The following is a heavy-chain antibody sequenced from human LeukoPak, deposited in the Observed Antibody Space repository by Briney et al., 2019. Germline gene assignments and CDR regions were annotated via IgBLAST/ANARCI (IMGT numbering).Heavy chain of an antibody. Sequence: SVKVSCKASGGTFSSYAISWVRQAPGQGLKWMGRIIPILGIANYAQKFQGRVTITTDESTSTAYMELSSLRSEDTAVYYCARGGGYSYGYANFDYWGQGTLVTVSS. CDR3: ARGGGYSYGYANFDY. CDR2: IIPILGIA. V-gene: IGHV1-69*04. J-gene: IGHJ4*02. D-gene: IGHD5-18*01. CDR1: GGTFSSYA.